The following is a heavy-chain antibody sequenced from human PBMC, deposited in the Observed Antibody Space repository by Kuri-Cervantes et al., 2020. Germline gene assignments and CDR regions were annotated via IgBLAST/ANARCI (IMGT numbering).Heavy chain of an antibody. J-gene: IGHJ5*02. Sequence: SETLSLTCTVSGGSVSSGYYWSWIRQPPGKGLEWIGEINHSGSTNYNPSLKSRVTISVDTSKNQFSLKLSSVTAADTAVYYCARQRTYYYGSGSYFNWFDPWGQGTLVTVSS. CDR1: GGSVSSGYY. CDR2: INHSGST. V-gene: IGHV4-34*01. D-gene: IGHD3-10*01. CDR3: ARQRTYYYGSGSYFNWFDP.